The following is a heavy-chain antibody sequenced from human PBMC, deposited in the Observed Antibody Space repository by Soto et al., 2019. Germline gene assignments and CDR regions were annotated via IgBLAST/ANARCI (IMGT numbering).Heavy chain of an antibody. CDR1: GFTVSSNY. D-gene: IGHD1-1*01. V-gene: IGHV3-53*01. CDR2: IYSGGST. Sequence: PGGSLRLSCAASGFTVSSNYMSWVRQAPGKGLEWVSVIYSGGSTYYAGSVKGRFTISRDNSKNTLYLQMNSLRAEDTAVYYCARDRLLERPYYYYGMDVWGQGTTVTVSS. J-gene: IGHJ6*02. CDR3: ARDRLLERPYYYYGMDV.